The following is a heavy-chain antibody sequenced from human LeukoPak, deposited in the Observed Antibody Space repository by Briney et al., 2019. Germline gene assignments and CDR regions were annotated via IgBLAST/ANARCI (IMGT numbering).Heavy chain of an antibody. CDR1: GGSISSSSYY. V-gene: IGHV4-39*01. Sequence: SETLSLTCTVSGGSISSSSYYWGWIRQPPGKGLEWIGSIYYSGSTYYNPSLKSRVTISVDTSKNQFSLKLSSVTAADTAVYYCARHVGVRAVAGNGFDPGGKGTLVTVS. J-gene: IGHJ5*02. D-gene: IGHD6-19*01. CDR2: IYYSGST. CDR3: ARHVGVRAVAGNGFDP.